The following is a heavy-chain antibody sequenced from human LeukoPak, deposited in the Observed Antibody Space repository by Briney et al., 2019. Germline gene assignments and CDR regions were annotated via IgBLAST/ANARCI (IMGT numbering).Heavy chain of an antibody. CDR3: ARTETYYYDSSGYRPLRY. V-gene: IGHV1-2*02. D-gene: IGHD3-22*01. CDR2: INPNSGGT. J-gene: IGHJ4*02. Sequence: GASVKVSCKASGYTFTGYYMHWVRQAPGQGLEWMGWINPNSGGTNYAQKFQGRVTMTRDTSISTAYMELSRLRSDDTAVYYCARTETYYYDSSGYRPLRYWGQGTLVTVSS. CDR1: GYTFTGYY.